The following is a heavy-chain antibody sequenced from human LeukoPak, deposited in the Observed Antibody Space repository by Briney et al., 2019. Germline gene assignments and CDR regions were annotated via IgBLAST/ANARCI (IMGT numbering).Heavy chain of an antibody. Sequence: GASVKVCCKTSGYNFTNYYMHWVRQAPGHGLEWMGIMNPSGDTTTYAEKFQGRVTMTRDTSTSTVYMELSSLRSEDTAVYYCARGGALRYFEWFSAYWGQGTLVTVSS. CDR3: ARGGALRYFEWFSAY. D-gene: IGHD3-9*01. CDR2: MNPSGDTT. CDR1: GYNFTNYY. J-gene: IGHJ4*02. V-gene: IGHV1-46*01.